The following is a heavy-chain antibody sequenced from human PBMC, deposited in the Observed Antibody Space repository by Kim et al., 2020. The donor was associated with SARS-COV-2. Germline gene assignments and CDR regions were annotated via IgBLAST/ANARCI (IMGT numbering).Heavy chain of an antibody. CDR2: IASDGTKK. Sequence: GGSLRLSCVASGFTFRSKAMQWVRQPPGKGLEWVAVIASDGTKKYHADFAKGRFAISRDNSKNILSLEMNSLGVEDTGVYYCAKDRWGIASASGGFDVWGPGTTVTVSS. V-gene: IGHV3-30*18. CDR3: AKDRWGIASASGGFDV. J-gene: IGHJ6*01. CDR1: GFTFRSKA. D-gene: IGHD3-16*01.